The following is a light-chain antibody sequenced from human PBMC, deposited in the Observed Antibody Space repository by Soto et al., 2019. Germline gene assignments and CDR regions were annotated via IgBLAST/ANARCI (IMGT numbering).Light chain of an antibody. Sequence: QSALTQPASVSGSRGQSITISCTGTSRDIGFFNYVSWYQQFPGNAPKLIIFEVTNRPSGVSNRFSASKSGNTASLTISGLQAEDGADYYCFSYTTRSTYVFGTGTKLTVL. V-gene: IGLV2-14*01. CDR2: EVT. CDR1: SRDIGFFNY. CDR3: FSYTTRSTYV. J-gene: IGLJ1*01.